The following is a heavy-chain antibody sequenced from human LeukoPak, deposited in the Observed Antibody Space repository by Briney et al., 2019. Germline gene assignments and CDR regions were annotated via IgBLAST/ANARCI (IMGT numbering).Heavy chain of an antibody. Sequence: GGSLRLSCAASGFTFSSYWMHWVRQAPGKGLVWVSRINSDGSSTSYADSVKGRFTISRDNAKNTLYPQMNSLRAEDTAVYYCARDQLPGSYLSRDAFDIWGQGTMVTVSS. V-gene: IGHV3-74*01. D-gene: IGHD1-26*01. CDR2: INSDGSST. J-gene: IGHJ3*02. CDR3: ARDQLPGSYLSRDAFDI. CDR1: GFTFSSYW.